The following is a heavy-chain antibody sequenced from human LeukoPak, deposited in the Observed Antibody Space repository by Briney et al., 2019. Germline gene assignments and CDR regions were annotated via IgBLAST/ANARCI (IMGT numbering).Heavy chain of an antibody. CDR3: AKDHSSAWYGMDV. CDR2: ISGNAGRT. J-gene: IGHJ6*02. D-gene: IGHD6-19*01. CDR1: GFTFNNYA. V-gene: IGHV3-23*01. Sequence: GGSLRLSCAASGFTFNNYAMNWVRQAPGKGLEWVSSISGNAGRTYYADSAKGRFTISRDHSNNTLCLQMNNLRAEDTAIYYCAKDHSSAWYGMDVWGQGTTVTVSS.